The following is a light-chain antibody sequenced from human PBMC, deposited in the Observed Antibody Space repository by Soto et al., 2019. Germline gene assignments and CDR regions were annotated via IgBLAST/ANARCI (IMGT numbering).Light chain of an antibody. CDR1: SSDVGDYNY. Sequence: QSVLTQPPSASGSPGQSVTISCTGTSSDVGDYNYVSWYQQHPGKAPKLMIYEVSKRPSGVPDRFSGSNSGNTASLTVSGLQAEDEADYYCSSYAGSNNVLFGGGTKVTV. CDR2: EVS. J-gene: IGLJ2*01. CDR3: SSYAGSNNVL. V-gene: IGLV2-8*01.